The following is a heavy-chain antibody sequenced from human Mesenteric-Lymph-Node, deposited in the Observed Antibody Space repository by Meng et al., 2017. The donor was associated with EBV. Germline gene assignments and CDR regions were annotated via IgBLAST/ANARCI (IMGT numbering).Heavy chain of an antibody. V-gene: IGHV4-61*01. CDR2: IYNSGST. D-gene: IGHD1-26*01. Sequence: VQLQESRPGLWKPSETLSLPCTVSGGSVSSATYYWSWIRQPPGKGLEWIGYIYNSGSTNYNPSLSSRVTISVDTSKNQFSLRLNSVTAADTAVYYCARVSGDYYSPCFDPWGQGTLVTVSS. J-gene: IGHJ5*02. CDR1: GGSVSSATYY. CDR3: ARVSGDYYSPCFDP.